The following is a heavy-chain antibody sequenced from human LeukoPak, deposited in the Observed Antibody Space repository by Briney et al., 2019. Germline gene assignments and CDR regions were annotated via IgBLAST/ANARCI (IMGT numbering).Heavy chain of an antibody. V-gene: IGHV3-7*01. CDR1: GFIFGDYW. CDR2: IKQDGSDI. D-gene: IGHD1-26*01. J-gene: IGHJ4*02. CDR3: ARDILRVGVTLYFDY. Sequence: AGGSLSLSCAAPGFIFGDYWLSWVRQAPGKGLGGGGMIKQDGSDIHYVDSVKGRFTISRDNAKNSLYLQMDSLRAEDTAVYYCARDILRVGVTLYFDYWGQGNLVTVSS.